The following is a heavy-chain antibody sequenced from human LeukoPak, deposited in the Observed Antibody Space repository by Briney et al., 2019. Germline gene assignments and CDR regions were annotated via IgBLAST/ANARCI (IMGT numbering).Heavy chain of an antibody. V-gene: IGHV1-69*05. CDR2: IIPIFGTA. J-gene: IGHJ6*03. Sequence: SVKVSCKASGGAFSSYAISWVRQAPGQGLEWMGGIIPIFGTANYAQKFQGRVTITTDESTSTAYMELSSLRSEDTAVYYCARDTIFGGRYYYYYMDVWGKGTTVTVSS. CDR1: GGAFSSYA. D-gene: IGHD3-3*01. CDR3: ARDTIFGGRYYYYYMDV.